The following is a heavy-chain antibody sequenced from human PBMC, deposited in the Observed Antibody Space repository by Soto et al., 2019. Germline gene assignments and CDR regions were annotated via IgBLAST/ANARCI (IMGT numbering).Heavy chain of an antibody. D-gene: IGHD6-13*01. CDR1: GYTFTDYW. Sequence: GESLKISCKGSGYTFTDYWIGWVRQLPGKGLEWMGIIYPGDSDTRYSPSFQGQVTISADKSISTAYLQWSSLKASDTAMYYCARRVAADYYYYYGMDVWGQGTTVTVSS. CDR2: IYPGDSDT. J-gene: IGHJ6*02. V-gene: IGHV5-51*01. CDR3: ARRVAADYYYYYGMDV.